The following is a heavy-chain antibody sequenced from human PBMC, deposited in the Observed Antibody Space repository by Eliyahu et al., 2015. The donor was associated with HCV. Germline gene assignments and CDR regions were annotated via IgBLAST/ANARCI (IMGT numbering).Heavy chain of an antibody. CDR2: IYSGGST. Sequence: EVQLVESGGGLVQPGGSLXLSCAASGFTVSSNYMSWVRQAPGKGLEWVSVIYSGGSTYYADSVKGRFTISRDNSKNTLYLQMNSLRAEDTAVYYCARDGYNWNDPPGDYWGQGTLVTVSS. J-gene: IGHJ4*02. CDR3: ARDGYNWNDPPGDY. D-gene: IGHD1-1*01. CDR1: GFTVSSNY. V-gene: IGHV3-66*01.